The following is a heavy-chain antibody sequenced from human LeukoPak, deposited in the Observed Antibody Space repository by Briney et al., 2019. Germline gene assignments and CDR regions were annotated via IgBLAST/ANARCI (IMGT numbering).Heavy chain of an antibody. CDR2: ISFDGTTK. D-gene: IGHD3-16*01. V-gene: IGHV3-30*12. CDR1: GFTFRTYG. CDR3: ARGGWGSTYDY. Sequence: GGSLRLSCEASGFTFRTYGMHWVRQAPGQGLEWVALISFDGTTKYYADSVKGRFTISRDNSKNTLYLQMNSLRAEDTAVYYCARGGWGSTYDYWGQGTLVTVSS. J-gene: IGHJ4*02.